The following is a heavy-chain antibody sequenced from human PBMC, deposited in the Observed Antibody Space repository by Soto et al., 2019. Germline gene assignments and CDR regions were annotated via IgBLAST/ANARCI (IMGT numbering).Heavy chain of an antibody. CDR2: IKQDGSEK. D-gene: IGHD6-13*01. J-gene: IGHJ5*02. V-gene: IGHV3-7*01. Sequence: GGSLRLSCAASGFTFSSYWISWVRQAPGKGLEWVANIKQDGSEKYYVDSVKGRFTISRDNAKNSLYLQMNSLRAEDTAVYYCARSPGLFSTPGIAAAPWFDPWGQGTLVTVSS. CDR1: GFTFSSYW. CDR3: ARSPGLFSTPGIAAAPWFDP.